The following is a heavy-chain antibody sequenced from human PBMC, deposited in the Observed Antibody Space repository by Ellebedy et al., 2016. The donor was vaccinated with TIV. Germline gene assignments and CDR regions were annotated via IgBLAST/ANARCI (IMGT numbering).Heavy chain of an antibody. CDR3: WAGMNTVADLLDY. V-gene: IGHV3-30-3*01. J-gene: IGHJ4*02. CDR1: GFTFTSYP. D-gene: IGHD4-23*01. CDR2: ISYGGGLS. Sequence: GGSLRLSXAASGFTFTSYPLHWVRQAPGKGLEWVAVISYGGGLSLYADSVKGRFTISRDDSKNTLYLQMNSLRAEDTAVYYCWAGMNTVADLLDYWGQGTLVTVSS.